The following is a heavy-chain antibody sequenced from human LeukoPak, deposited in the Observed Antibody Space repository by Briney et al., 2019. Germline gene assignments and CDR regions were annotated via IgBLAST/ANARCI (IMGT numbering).Heavy chain of an antibody. CDR2: IKRDGSEK. CDR3: VRDHGATKPC. D-gene: IGHD1-26*01. Sequence: GGSLTLSCAASGFPLSSSLQLWLRQAPGKGLQWVANIKRDGSEKYYVDSVKGRFTISRDNAKNPLYLQMNSLRVEDTAVYYCVRDHGATKPCWGQGTLVTGSS. V-gene: IGHV3-7*01. CDR1: GFPLSSSL. J-gene: IGHJ4*02.